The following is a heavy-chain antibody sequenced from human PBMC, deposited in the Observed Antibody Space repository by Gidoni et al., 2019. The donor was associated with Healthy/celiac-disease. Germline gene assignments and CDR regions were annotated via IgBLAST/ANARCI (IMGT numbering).Heavy chain of an antibody. D-gene: IGHD3-3*01. Sequence: EVQLVESGGGLVQLGGSLRLSCEASGFTISSYWMPWVRQAPGKGLLWVSRINSDGSSTSYADSVTGRFTISRDNAKTTLYLQMNSLRAEDTAVYYCARAYYDFWSGYYIGGYFDYWGQGTLVTVSS. CDR1: GFTISSYW. V-gene: IGHV3-74*01. J-gene: IGHJ4*02. CDR3: ARAYYDFWSGYYIGGYFDY. CDR2: INSDGSST.